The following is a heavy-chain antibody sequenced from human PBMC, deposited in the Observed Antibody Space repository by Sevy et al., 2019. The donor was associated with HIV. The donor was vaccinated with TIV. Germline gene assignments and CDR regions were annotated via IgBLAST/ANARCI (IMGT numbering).Heavy chain of an antibody. J-gene: IGHJ4*02. CDR2: ISSSSSYI. D-gene: IGHD2-2*02. CDR3: ASFNRVPAAIRLYFDY. V-gene: IGHV3-21*01. CDR1: GFTFSSYS. Sequence: GGSLRLSCAASGFTFSSYSMNWVRQAPGKGLEWVSSISSSSSYIYYANSVKGRFTISRDNAKNSLYLQMNSLRAEDTAVYYCASFNRVPAAIRLYFDYWGQGTLVTVSS.